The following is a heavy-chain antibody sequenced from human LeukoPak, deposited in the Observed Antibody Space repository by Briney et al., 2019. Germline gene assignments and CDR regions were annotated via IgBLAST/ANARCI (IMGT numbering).Heavy chain of an antibody. Sequence: SVKVSCKASGGTFSSYAISWVRQAPGQGLEWMGRIIPIFGTANYAQKFQGRVTITTDESTSTAYMELSSLRSEDTAVYYCATLPRNVRGHDAFDIWGQGTMVTVSS. CDR2: IIPIFGTA. CDR3: ATLPRNVRGHDAFDI. D-gene: IGHD3-10*01. J-gene: IGHJ3*02. V-gene: IGHV1-69*05. CDR1: GGTFSSYA.